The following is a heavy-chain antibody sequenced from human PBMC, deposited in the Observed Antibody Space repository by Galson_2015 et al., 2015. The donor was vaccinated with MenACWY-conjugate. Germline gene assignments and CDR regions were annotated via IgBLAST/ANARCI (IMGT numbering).Heavy chain of an antibody. V-gene: IGHV2-5*01. Sequence: PALVKPTQTLTLTCTFSGLSLSSHAELVGWVRQPPGKAPEWLAFVYWNDDKRYSPSLRSRLTTTKDPSRNQVVLTMTNMDPADTSIFYCAYRTHVTSVDFWGQGTLVTVSS. CDR1: GLSLSSHAEL. D-gene: IGHD2-21*02. CDR3: AYRTHVTSVDF. J-gene: IGHJ4*02. CDR2: VYWNDDK.